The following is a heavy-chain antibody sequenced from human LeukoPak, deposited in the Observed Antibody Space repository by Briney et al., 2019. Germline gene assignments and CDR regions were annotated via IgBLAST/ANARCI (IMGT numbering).Heavy chain of an antibody. V-gene: IGHV3-74*01. J-gene: IGHJ4*02. Sequence: GGSLRLSCAASGFTFSNYWMHWVRQAPGKGLVWVSRIKSDGSRTDYADSVKGRFTISRDNAKKTLYLQMNSLRAEDTAVYYCARELPFDYWGQGTLVTVSS. CDR1: GFTFSNYW. D-gene: IGHD2-15*01. CDR2: IKSDGSRT. CDR3: ARELPFDY.